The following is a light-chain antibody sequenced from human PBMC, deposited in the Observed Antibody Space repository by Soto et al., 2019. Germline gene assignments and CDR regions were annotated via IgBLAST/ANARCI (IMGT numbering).Light chain of an antibody. CDR2: ATS. CDR3: QQLNSYPLT. CDR1: QGISPY. V-gene: IGKV1-9*01. Sequence: IHLTQSPSSLSASVGDRVTITCRASQGISPYLAWYQQKPGKAPKLLIYATSTLQSGVPSRFSGSVSGTDFTLTISSLAPEDFATYHCQQLNSYPLTFGPGTKVDIK. J-gene: IGKJ3*01.